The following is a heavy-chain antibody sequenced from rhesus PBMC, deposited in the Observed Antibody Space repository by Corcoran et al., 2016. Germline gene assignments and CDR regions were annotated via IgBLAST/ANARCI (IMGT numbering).Heavy chain of an antibody. CDR1: GGSISSNY. D-gene: IGHD2-21*01. CDR2: IYGGRDNH. V-gene: IGHV4-147*01. Sequence: QVQLQESGPGLVKPSETLSLTCAVSGGSISSNYWSWIRQSPGKGLEWIGYIYGGRDNHLNTHSLKRRITISTDTANSQFALNRSSGTAVDTAVYYCARYRAKYCSGSACPNFDYWGQGVLVTVSS. J-gene: IGHJ4*01. CDR3: ARYRAKYCSGSACPNFDY.